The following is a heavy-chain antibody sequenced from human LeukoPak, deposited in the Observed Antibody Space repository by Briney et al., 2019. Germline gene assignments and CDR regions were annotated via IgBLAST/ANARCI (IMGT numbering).Heavy chain of an antibody. D-gene: IGHD3-3*01. CDR3: ARTLTCFGVVIICIFCY. CDR1: GGSLSSYY. CDR2: IYYSGST. Sequence: SETLSLTCTVSGGSLSSYYWSWIRQPPGKGLEWIGYIYYSGSTNYNPSLKSRVTISVDTSKNQFSLKLSSVTAADTAVYYCARTLTCFGVVIICIFCYWGQVTLVTVAS. J-gene: IGHJ4*02. V-gene: IGHV4-59*01.